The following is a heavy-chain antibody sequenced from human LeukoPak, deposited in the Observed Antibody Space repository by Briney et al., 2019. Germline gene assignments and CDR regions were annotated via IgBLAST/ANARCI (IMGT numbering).Heavy chain of an antibody. Sequence: GGSLRLSCTASGFTFSSYAMNWVRQAPGKGLEWVSGISGGGGSTYYADSVKGRFTISRDNSKNTLHLQMNSLRAEDTAVYYCAKDDSGSYYFDAFDIWGQGTMVTVSS. CDR1: GFTFSSYA. J-gene: IGHJ3*02. D-gene: IGHD1-26*01. CDR2: ISGGGGST. CDR3: AKDDSGSYYFDAFDI. V-gene: IGHV3-23*01.